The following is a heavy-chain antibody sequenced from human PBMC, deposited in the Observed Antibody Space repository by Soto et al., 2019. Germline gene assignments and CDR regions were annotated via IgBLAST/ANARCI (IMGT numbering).Heavy chain of an antibody. CDR2: ISFDGSKE. Sequence: QLVESGGRGVQPGRSLRLSCEASEFTFSSYAMHWVRQAPGRGLAWVALISFDGSKEYYADSVKGRFIISRDNSRSMVYLQMDSLRPDDTAIYYCARPIPRWSYHYGMDVWGQGTTVTVSS. V-gene: IGHV3-30*03. D-gene: IGHD2-15*01. CDR1: EFTFSSYA. J-gene: IGHJ6*02. CDR3: ARPIPRWSYHYGMDV.